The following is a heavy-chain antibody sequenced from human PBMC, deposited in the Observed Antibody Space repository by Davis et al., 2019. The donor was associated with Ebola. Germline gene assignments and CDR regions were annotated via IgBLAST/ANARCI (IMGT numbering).Heavy chain of an antibody. V-gene: IGHV4-34*01. CDR2: INHSGST. CDR3: ARQGTGYCSSTSCPNWFDP. J-gene: IGHJ5*02. Sequence: SETLSLTLAVYGRSFSGYYWSWIRQPPGKGLEWIGEINHSGSTNYNPSLKSRVTISVATSKNQFPLKLSSVTAAVTAVYYCARQGTGYCSSTSCPNWFDPWGQGTLVTVSS. D-gene: IGHD2-2*01. CDR1: GRSFSGYY.